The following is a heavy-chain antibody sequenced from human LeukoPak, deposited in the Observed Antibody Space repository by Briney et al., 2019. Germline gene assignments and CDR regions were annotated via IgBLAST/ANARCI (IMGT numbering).Heavy chain of an antibody. CDR1: GFTFSSYA. CDR2: ISSNGGST. D-gene: IGHD2-2*01. CDR3: ARDSSTVDPPY. V-gene: IGHV3-64*01. Sequence: GGSLRLSCAASGFTFSSYAMHWVRQAPGKGLEYVSAISSNGGSTYYANSVKGRFTISRDNSKNTLYLQMGSLRAEDMAVYYCARDSSTVDPPYWGQGTLVTVSS. J-gene: IGHJ4*02.